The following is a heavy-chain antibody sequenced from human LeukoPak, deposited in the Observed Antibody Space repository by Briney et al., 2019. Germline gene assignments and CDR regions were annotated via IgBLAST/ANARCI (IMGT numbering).Heavy chain of an antibody. D-gene: IGHD2-2*02. CDR3: AIGGDSSTSCYRCFNF. J-gene: IGHJ4*02. CDR2: IYPGDSDT. Sequence: GESLKISCTGSGYGFTNYWIGWVGKMPGKGLEWMGVIYPGDSDTRYSPSFQGQVTISADKSITTVYLQWSSLKASDTAMYYCAIGGDSSTSCYRCFNFWGQGTLVTVSS. CDR1: GYGFTNYW. V-gene: IGHV5-51*01.